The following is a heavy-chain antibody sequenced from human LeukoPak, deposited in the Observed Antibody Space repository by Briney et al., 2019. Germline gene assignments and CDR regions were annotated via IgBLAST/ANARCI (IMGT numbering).Heavy chain of an antibody. J-gene: IGHJ4*02. V-gene: IGHV3-7*01. D-gene: IGHD4-11*01. Sequence: LRLSRAVSGFPSSSYSMAWVRQAPGKGLGWVASIKQDGGETFYVDSVKGRFTISRDNAKNSLYLQMNSLRAEDTAVYYCTREDHSNYNYWGQGTLVTVSS. CDR1: GFPSSSYS. CDR2: IKQDGGET. CDR3: TREDHSNYNY.